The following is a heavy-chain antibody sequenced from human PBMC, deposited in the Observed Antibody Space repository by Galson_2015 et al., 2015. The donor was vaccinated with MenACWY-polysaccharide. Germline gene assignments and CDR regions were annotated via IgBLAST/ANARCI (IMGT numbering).Heavy chain of an antibody. J-gene: IGHJ3*02. D-gene: IGHD3-16*01. CDR2: IIPGLDKP. CDR1: GGSFSTFS. Sequence: SVKVSCKASGGSFSTFSFNWVRQAPGQGLEWMGRIIPGLDKPNYAQKFQGRATITADSSTGTAYMELSSLRSEDTAAYYFASFLGEAPAQTGAFDIWGQGAVVTVSS. CDR3: ASFLGEAPAQTGAFDI. V-gene: IGHV1-69*02.